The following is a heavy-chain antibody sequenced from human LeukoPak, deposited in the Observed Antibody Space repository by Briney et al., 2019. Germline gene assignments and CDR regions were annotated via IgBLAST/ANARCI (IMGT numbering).Heavy chain of an antibody. V-gene: IGHV4-39*01. CDR1: GVSISSTTYY. J-gene: IGHJ4*02. Sequence: SETLSLTCIVSGVSISSTTYYWGWIRQPPGKRLEWIGSIYYSGNTYYNPSLKSRVTISIDTSRNQFSLNLNSVTAADTALYSCARHYLGGNYPDCFNHWGQGTLVTVSS. CDR3: ARHYLGGNYPDCFNH. D-gene: IGHD1-26*01. CDR2: IYYSGNT.